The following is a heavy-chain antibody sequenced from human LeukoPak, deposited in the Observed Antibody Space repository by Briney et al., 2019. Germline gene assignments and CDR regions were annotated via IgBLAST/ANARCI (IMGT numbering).Heavy chain of an antibody. Sequence: GASVKVSCKASGYTFNRYGISWVRQAPGQGLEWMGWISAYNGNTNYAQKLQGRVTMTTDTSTSTAYMELRSLRSDDTAVYYCARGTIWFGELYHYYYYMDVWGKGTTVTISS. D-gene: IGHD3-10*01. CDR1: GYTFNRYG. CDR2: ISAYNGNT. CDR3: ARGTIWFGELYHYYYYMDV. J-gene: IGHJ6*03. V-gene: IGHV1-18*01.